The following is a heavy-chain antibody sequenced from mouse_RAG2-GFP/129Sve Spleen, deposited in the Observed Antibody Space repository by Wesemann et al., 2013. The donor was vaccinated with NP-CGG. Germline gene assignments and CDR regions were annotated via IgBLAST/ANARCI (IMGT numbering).Heavy chain of an antibody. CDR3: ALGYRYFFDY. V-gene: IGHV1S81*02. D-gene: IGHD2-14*01. J-gene: IGHJ2*01. CDR2: INPSNGRT. Sequence: GLEWIGEINPSNGRTNYNEKFKSKATLTVDKSSSTAYMQLSSLTSEDSAVYYCALGYRYFFDYWGQGTTLTVSS.